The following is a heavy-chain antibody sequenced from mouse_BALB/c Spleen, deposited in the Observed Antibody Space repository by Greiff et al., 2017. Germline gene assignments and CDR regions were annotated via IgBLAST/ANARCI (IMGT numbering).Heavy chain of an antibody. V-gene: IGHV1-7*01. CDR3: ARRSVITTAYMDY. CDR1: GYTFTSYW. CDR2: INPSTGYT. J-gene: IGHJ2*01. Sequence: QVQLKQSGAELAKPGASVKMSCKASGYTFTSYWMHWVKQRPGQGLEWIGYINPSTGYTEYNQKFKDKATLTADKSSSTAYMQLSSLTSEDAAVYYCARRSVITTAYMDYWGQGTTLTVSS. D-gene: IGHD1-2*01.